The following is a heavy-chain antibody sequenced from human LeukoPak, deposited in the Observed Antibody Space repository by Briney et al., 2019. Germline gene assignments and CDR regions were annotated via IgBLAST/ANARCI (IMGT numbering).Heavy chain of an antibody. Sequence: ASVKVSCKASGYTFTSYGISWVRQAPGQGLEWMGWISAYNGNTNYAQKLQGRVTMTTDTSASTAYMELRSLRSDDTAVYYCARAIRGGCSSTSCYTFFDYWGQGTLVTVSS. CDR3: ARAIRGGCSSTSCYTFFDY. V-gene: IGHV1-18*01. CDR1: GYTFTSYG. J-gene: IGHJ4*02. CDR2: ISAYNGNT. D-gene: IGHD2-2*02.